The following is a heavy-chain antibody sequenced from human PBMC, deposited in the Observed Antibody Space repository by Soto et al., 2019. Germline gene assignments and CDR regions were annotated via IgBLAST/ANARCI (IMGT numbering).Heavy chain of an antibody. CDR2: IWYDGSNK. J-gene: IGHJ4*02. D-gene: IGHD4-17*01. CDR1: GFTFSSYD. V-gene: IGHV3-30*02. Sequence: PGGSLRLSCAAPGFTFSSYDMHWVRQAPGKGLEWVAIIWYDGSNKYYADSVKGRFTISRDNSKNILYLQMNSLRSEDTAVYYCARVPFVNFGDSVPFDYWGQGTLVTVSS. CDR3: ARVPFVNFGDSVPFDY.